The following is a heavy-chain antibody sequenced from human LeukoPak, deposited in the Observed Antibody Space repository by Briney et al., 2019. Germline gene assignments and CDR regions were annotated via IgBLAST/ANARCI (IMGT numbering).Heavy chain of an antibody. CDR3: ARGPN. Sequence: GGSLSLSFAGSGLTFSRNWMSGVGQAPGKGLEWVANINQDGIVKYYVDSVEGRFTISRDNAKNSLYLQMNSLRAEDTAVYYCARGPNWGQGTLVTVSS. CDR2: INQDGIVK. CDR1: GLTFSRNW. J-gene: IGHJ4*02. V-gene: IGHV3-7*01.